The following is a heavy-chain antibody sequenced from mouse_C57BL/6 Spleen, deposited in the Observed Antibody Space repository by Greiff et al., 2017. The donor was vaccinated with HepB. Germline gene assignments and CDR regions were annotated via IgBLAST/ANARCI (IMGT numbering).Heavy chain of an antibody. CDR2: INPSRGYT. CDR3: SIGETAQATKYFDY. Sequence: VQLQQSGAELAKPGASVKLSCKASGYTFTRYWMHWVKQRPGQGLEWIGYINPSRGYTKYHQKFKDKATLTADKSSSTAYMQLSSRTYEDSAVYYRSIGETAQATKYFDYWGQGTTLTVSS. D-gene: IGHD3-2*02. J-gene: IGHJ2*01. CDR1: GYTFTRYW. V-gene: IGHV1-7*01.